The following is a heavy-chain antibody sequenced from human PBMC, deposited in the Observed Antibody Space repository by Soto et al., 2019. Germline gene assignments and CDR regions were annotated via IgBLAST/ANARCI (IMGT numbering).Heavy chain of an antibody. Sequence: SETLSLTCTVSGGSISSYYWSWIRQPPGKGLEWIGYIYYSGSTNYNPSLKSRVTISVDRSKNQFSLKLSSVTAADTAVYYCARSQTTVTSYDYWGQGTLVTVSS. V-gene: IGHV4-59*12. CDR2: IYYSGST. D-gene: IGHD4-17*01. CDR1: GGSISSYY. J-gene: IGHJ4*02. CDR3: ARSQTTVTSYDY.